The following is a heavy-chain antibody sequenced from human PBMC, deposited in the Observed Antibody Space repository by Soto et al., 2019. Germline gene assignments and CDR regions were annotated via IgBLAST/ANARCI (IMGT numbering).Heavy chain of an antibody. J-gene: IGHJ6*02. CDR2: IIPIFGTA. D-gene: IGHD2-2*01. Sequence: QVQLVQSGAEVKKPGSSVKVSCKASGGTFSSYAISWVRQAPGQGLEWMGGIIPIFGTANYAQKFQGRVTITAYESTSTAYMELSSLRSEDTAVYYCARSINYCSSTSCYSDGMDVWGQGTTVTVSS. V-gene: IGHV1-69*01. CDR1: GGTFSSYA. CDR3: ARSINYCSSTSCYSDGMDV.